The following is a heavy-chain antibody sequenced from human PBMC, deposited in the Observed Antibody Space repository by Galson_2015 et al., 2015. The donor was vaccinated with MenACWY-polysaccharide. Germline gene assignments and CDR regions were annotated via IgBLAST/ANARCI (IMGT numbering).Heavy chain of an antibody. CDR2: IKNDGTAK. CDR1: GFSISNYW. V-gene: IGHV3-7*04. Sequence: SLRLSCAASGFSISNYWMIWVRLTPGKGLEWLGNIKNDGTAKNYVDSVKGRFTFSRDNTKNSLYLQMSSLREEDTAVYYCAKDRHWNSFDCWGQGTLVTVSS. CDR3: AKDRHWNSFDC. D-gene: IGHD1/OR15-1a*01. J-gene: IGHJ4*02.